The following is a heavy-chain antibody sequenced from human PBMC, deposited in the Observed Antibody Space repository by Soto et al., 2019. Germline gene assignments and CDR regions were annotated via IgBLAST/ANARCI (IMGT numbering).Heavy chain of an antibody. CDR3: AREVTPGAAMVGEHDY. V-gene: IGHV3-33*01. J-gene: IGHJ4*02. CDR1: GFTFSSYG. D-gene: IGHD5-18*01. CDR2: IWYDGSNK. Sequence: QVQLVESGGGVVQPGRSLRLSCAASGFTFSSYGMHWVRQAPGKGLEWVAVIWYDGSNKYYADSVKGRFTISRDNSKHTLYLQMHSLRSEDTAVYYWAREVTPGAAMVGEHDYWCQGTLVTFSA.